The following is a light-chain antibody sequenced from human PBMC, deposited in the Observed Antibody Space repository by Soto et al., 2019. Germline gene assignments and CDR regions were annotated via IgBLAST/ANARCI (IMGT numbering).Light chain of an antibody. CDR3: TSYTSSSTNYV. J-gene: IGLJ1*01. CDR2: EVS. Sequence: QSVLTQPASVSGSPGQSITISCTGTSSDIGGYNYVSWYQQHPGKAPKLMIYEVSNRPSGVSNRFSGSKSGNTASLTISGLQAEAEADYYCTSYTSSSTNYVFGTGTKVTVL. V-gene: IGLV2-14*01. CDR1: SSDIGGYNY.